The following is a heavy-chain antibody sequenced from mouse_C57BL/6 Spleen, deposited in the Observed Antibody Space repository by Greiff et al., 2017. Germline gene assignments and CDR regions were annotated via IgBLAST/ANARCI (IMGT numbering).Heavy chain of an antibody. CDR1: GYTFTSYW. CDR2: IDPSDSYT. V-gene: IGHV1-69*01. CDR3: ARSGDGYSLFAY. Sequence: QVQLQQSGAELVMPGASVKLSCKASGYTFTSYWMHWVKQRPGQGLEWIGEIDPSDSYTNYNQKFKGKSTVTVDKSSSTAYMQLSSLTSEDSAVYYCARSGDGYSLFAYWGQGTLVTVSA. D-gene: IGHD2-3*01. J-gene: IGHJ3*01.